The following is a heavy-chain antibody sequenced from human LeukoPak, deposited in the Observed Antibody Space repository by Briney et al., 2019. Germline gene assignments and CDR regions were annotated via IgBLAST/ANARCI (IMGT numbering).Heavy chain of an antibody. CDR3: ARLGTYYYDSSGYYRGSHYFDY. J-gene: IGHJ4*02. CDR2: INHSGST. CDR1: GGSFSGYY. D-gene: IGHD3-22*01. Sequence: SETLSLTCAVYGGSFSGYYWSWIRQPPGKGLEWIGEINHSGSTNYNPSLESRVTISVDTSKNQFSLKLSSVTAADTAVYYCARLGTYYYDSSGYYRGSHYFDYWGQGTLVTVSS. V-gene: IGHV4-34*01.